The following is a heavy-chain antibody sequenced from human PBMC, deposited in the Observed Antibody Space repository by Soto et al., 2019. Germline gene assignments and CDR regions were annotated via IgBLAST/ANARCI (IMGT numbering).Heavy chain of an antibody. CDR2: IYYSGST. V-gene: IGHV4-59*01. CDR3: ARAVGGGNWFDP. CDR1: GGSISSYY. Sequence: SETLSLTCTVSGGSISSYYWSWIRQPPGKGLEWIGYIYYSGSTNSNPSLKSRVTISVDTSKNQFSLKLSSVTAADTAVYYCARAVGGGNWFDPWGQGTLVTVSS. J-gene: IGHJ5*02.